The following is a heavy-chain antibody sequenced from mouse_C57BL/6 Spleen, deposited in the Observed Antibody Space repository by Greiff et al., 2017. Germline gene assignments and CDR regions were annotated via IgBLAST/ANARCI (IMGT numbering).Heavy chain of an antibody. D-gene: IGHD1-1*01. CDR1: GYTFTSYW. J-gene: IGHJ4*01. CDR2: IYPGSGST. Sequence: VQLQQPGAELVKPGASVKMSCKASGYTFTSYWITWVKQRPGQGLEWIGDIYPGSGSTNYNEKFKSKATLTVDTSSSTAYMQLSSLTTEVSAIYYCARSGRDYWGQGTSVTVSS. CDR3: ARSGRDY. V-gene: IGHV1-55*01.